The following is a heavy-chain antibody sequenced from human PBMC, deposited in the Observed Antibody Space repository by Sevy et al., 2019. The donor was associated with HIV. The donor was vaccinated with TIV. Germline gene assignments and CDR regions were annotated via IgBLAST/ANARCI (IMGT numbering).Heavy chain of an antibody. CDR2: MNTYNGNT. J-gene: IGHJ5*01. CDR1: GYTFTTYG. CDR3: ARKRNLGESFDF. V-gene: IGHV1-18*01. D-gene: IGHD3-16*01. Sequence: ASVKVSCKTSGYTFTTYGINWVRQAPGQGLEWMGWMNTYNGNTIYAQNLHGRVTMTRDTSTSTAYVELRSLISDDTAVYYCARKRNLGESFDFWGHGTLVTVSS.